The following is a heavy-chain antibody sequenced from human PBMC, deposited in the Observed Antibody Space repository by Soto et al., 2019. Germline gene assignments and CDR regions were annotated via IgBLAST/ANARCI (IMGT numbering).Heavy chain of an antibody. D-gene: IGHD6-6*01. J-gene: IGHJ6*02. CDR1: GFTFSSYA. CDR3: AKESSSSSVVGYYYGMDV. CDR2: ISGSGGST. V-gene: IGHV3-23*01. Sequence: PGGSLRLSCAASGFTFSSYAMSWVRQAPGKGLEWVSAISGSGGSTYYADSVKGRFTISRDNSKNTLYLQMNSLRAEDTAVYYCAKESSSSSVVGYYYGMDVWGQGTTVTVSS.